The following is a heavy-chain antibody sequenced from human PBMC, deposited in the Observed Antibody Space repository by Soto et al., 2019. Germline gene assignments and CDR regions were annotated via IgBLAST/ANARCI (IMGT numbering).Heavy chain of an antibody. CDR2: IYYSGST. Sequence: PSETLSLTCTVSGGSISSSSYYWGWIRQPPGKGLEWIGNIYYSGSTYYNPSLKSRVTISVDRSKNQFSLKLSSVTAADTAVYYCARGIVLEPRFDPWGQGTLVTVSS. V-gene: IGHV4-39*01. D-gene: IGHD1-26*01. CDR1: GGSISSSSYY. J-gene: IGHJ5*02. CDR3: ARGIVLEPRFDP.